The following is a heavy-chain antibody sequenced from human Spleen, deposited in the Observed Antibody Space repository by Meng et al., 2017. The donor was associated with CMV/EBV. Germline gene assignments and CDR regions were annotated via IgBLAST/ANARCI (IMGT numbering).Heavy chain of an antibody. CDR1: GYRVNIHW. D-gene: IGHD4-11*01. CDR2: IYPADSDT. CDR3: ARRTDYRGDY. V-gene: IGHV5-51*01. Sequence: ISCKASGYRVNIHWIAWVRQMPGKGLEWMGIIYPADSDTRYSPSFQGQVTISVEKSINTVYLQWNSLKASDTAMYYCARRTDYRGDYWGQGTLVTVSS. J-gene: IGHJ4*02.